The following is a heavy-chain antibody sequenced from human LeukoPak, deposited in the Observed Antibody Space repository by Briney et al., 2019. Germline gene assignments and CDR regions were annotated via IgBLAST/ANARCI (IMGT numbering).Heavy chain of an antibody. J-gene: IGHJ5*02. Sequence: GASVKVSCKASGYTFTGYYMHWVRQAPGQGLEWMGWINPNSGGTNYAQKFQGRVTMTRDMSTCTVYMELSSLRSEDTAVYYCAREERNWFDPWGQGTLVTVSS. D-gene: IGHD5-24*01. CDR2: INPNSGGT. CDR1: GYTFTGYY. V-gene: IGHV1-2*02. CDR3: AREERNWFDP.